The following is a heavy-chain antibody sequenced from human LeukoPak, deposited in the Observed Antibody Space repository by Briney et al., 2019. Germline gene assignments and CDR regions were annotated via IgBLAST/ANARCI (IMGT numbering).Heavy chain of an antibody. Sequence: PGGSLRLSCAASGFTFSSYSMNWVRQAPGKGLEWVSYISSSSSTIYYADSVKGRFTISRDNAKNSLYLQMNSLRAEDTAVYYCARGHIAVAGTGFDYWGQGTLVTVSS. CDR2: ISSSSSTI. J-gene: IGHJ4*02. D-gene: IGHD6-19*01. CDR1: GFTFSSYS. CDR3: ARGHIAVAGTGFDY. V-gene: IGHV3-48*04.